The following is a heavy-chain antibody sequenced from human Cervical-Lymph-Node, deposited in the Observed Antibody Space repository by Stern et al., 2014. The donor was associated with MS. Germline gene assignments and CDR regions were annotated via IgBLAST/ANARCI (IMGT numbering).Heavy chain of an antibody. CDR3: VRALGSSSFRYWFDP. V-gene: IGHV4-4*02. CDR1: GDSISSSNW. J-gene: IGHJ5*02. D-gene: IGHD6-13*01. Sequence: QVQLVESGPGLVKPSGTLSLTCAVSGDSISSSNWWSWVRPSPGKGLEGVGGIYHAGTTNYNSTLKSRLTISADNSKNKFSLKWTAETAADTAVYYCVRALGSSSFRYWFDPWGQGTLVIVSS. CDR2: IYHAGTT.